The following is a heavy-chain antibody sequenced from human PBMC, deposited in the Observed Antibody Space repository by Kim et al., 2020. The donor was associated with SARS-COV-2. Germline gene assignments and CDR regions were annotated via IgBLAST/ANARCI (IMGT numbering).Heavy chain of an antibody. D-gene: IGHD6-13*01. J-gene: IGHJ4*02. CDR3: ARWAAGIRGFDY. Sequence: YYLDSVRGRFPISRDNAKNSLYLQMNSLRAEDAAVYYCARWAAGIRGFDYWGQGTLVTVSS. V-gene: IGHV3-7*04.